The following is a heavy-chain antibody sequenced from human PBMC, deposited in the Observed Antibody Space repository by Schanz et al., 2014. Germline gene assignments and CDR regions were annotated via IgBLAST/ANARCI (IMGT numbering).Heavy chain of an antibody. D-gene: IGHD2-2*01. Sequence: QVQLQPWGAGLLKPSETLSLTCAVYGGSFSGYYWSWIRQPPGKGLEWIAEINHGGSTNYNPSLKSRVTISVDTSKNQFSLKLRSVTAADTAVYYCARAARRTRVVPLYFDYWGQGTLVTVSS. CDR2: INHGGST. CDR3: ARAARRTRVVPLYFDY. J-gene: IGHJ4*02. V-gene: IGHV4-34*01. CDR1: GGSFSGYY.